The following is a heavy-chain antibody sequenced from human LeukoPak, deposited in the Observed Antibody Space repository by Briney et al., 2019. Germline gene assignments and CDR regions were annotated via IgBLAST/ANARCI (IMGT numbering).Heavy chain of an antibody. CDR1: GFTFSSFA. V-gene: IGHV3-23*01. D-gene: IGHD4-17*01. J-gene: IGHJ6*02. Sequence: GSLSLSCAASGFTFSSFAMSWVRQAPGKGLEWVSVITPSDGSTYYSDSVRGRFTISRDNSKNTMYLQMNSLRAENTAVYYCAKAQTMTMVTTVFYYGMDVWGQGTTVIVSS. CDR2: ITPSDGST. CDR3: AKAQTMTMVTTVFYYGMDV.